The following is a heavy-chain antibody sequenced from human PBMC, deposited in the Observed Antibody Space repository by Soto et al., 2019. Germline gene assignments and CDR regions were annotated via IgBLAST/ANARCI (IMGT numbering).Heavy chain of an antibody. CDR1: GGTFSSYA. V-gene: IGHV1-69*13. J-gene: IGHJ6*02. CDR2: IIPIFGTA. Sequence: ASVKVSCKASGGTFSSYAISWVRQAPGQGLEWMGGIIPIFGTANYAQKFQGRVTITADESTSTAYMELSSLRSEDTAVYYCASQEVCSGGSCSYYYYGMDVWGQGTTVTVSS. D-gene: IGHD2-15*01. CDR3: ASQEVCSGGSCSYYYYGMDV.